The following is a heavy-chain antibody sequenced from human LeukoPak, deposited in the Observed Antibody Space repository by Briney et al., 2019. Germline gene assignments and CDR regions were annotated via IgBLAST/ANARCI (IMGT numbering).Heavy chain of an antibody. D-gene: IGHD3-9*01. CDR2: IYYSGNT. CDR1: GGSVTSSTYY. V-gene: IGHV4-39*01. J-gene: IGHJ6*02. Sequence: SETLSLTCTVSGGSVTSSTYYWGWIRQPPGKGLEWIGSIYYSGNTYYNPSLKSRVTIYVDTSKNQFSLKLSSVTAADTAVYYCARTLGNYDILTGYSLGYYGMDVWGQGTTVTVSS. CDR3: ARTLGNYDILTGYSLGYYGMDV.